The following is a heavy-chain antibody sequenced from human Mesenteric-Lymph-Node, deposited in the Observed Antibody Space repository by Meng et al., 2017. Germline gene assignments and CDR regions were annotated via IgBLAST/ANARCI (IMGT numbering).Heavy chain of an antibody. Sequence: LQEQGRGLGQPSEPLSPPCPVSGAPGERGVFHWIGSPQPPGKGLEGIGYTINGWAPTYTPSLKSRVSMSVDTSKNQFPLTLTSGTPAKTAVYYCNPYTAGGGGLGSWGQGTLVTVSS. CDR2: TINGWAP. J-gene: IGHJ5*02. V-gene: IGHV4-30-4*01. CDR3: NPYTAGGGGLGS. CDR1: GAPGERGVFH. D-gene: IGHD2-2*02.